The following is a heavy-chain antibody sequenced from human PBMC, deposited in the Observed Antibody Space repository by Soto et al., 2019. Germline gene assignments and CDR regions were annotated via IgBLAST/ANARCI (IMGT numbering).Heavy chain of an antibody. V-gene: IGHV3-53*01. CDR2: IYSGNST. Sequence: GGSLTLSCAASGFTFSSNYMSWGRQAPAKGQERDSVIYSGNSTYNADTVKVRFTISRDNAKNTQYLQMNIHTPEDTAEDYCARFLYFWSGYNMSPFLYYYGMDVWGQGTXFTV. D-gene: IGHD3-3*01. J-gene: IGHJ6*02. CDR1: GFTFSSNY. CDR3: ARFLYFWSGYNMSPFLYYYGMDV.